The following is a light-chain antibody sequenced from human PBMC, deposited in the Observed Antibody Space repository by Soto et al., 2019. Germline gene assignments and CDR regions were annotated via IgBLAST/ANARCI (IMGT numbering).Light chain of an antibody. J-gene: IGKJ1*01. CDR2: GAS. CDR1: QSVSSN. CDR3: QQYNNWPRT. Sequence: ERGMTQSPATLSVSPGERATLSCRASQSVSSNLAWYQQKPGQAPRLLIYGASTRATGIPARFSGSGSGTEFTLTISSLQSEDFAVYYCQQYNNWPRTFGQGTKVDIK. V-gene: IGKV3-15*01.